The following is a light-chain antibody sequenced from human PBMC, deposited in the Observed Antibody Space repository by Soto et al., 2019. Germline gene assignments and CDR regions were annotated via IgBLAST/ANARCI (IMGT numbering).Light chain of an antibody. V-gene: IGKV3D-15*01. Sequence: ETVMTQSPATLSVSPGERATLSCWASQSVSSSYLAWYQQKPGQAPRLLIYGASSRATGIPDRFSGSGSGTDFTLTISSLQSEDFAVYYCQQYNNWPRTFGQGTKVDIK. CDR2: GAS. CDR3: QQYNNWPRT. J-gene: IGKJ1*01. CDR1: QSVSSSY.